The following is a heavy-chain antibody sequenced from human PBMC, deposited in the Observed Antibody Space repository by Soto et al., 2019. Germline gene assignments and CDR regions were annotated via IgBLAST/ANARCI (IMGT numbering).Heavy chain of an antibody. CDR1: GFILSNYA. V-gene: IGHV3-23*01. CDR3: AKGGTGPIDWFDP. CDR2: IRGGSGST. D-gene: IGHD1-7*01. Sequence: EVQLLESGGGLVQPGGSLRLSCAASGFILSNYAMSWVRQAPGQGLEWVSTIRGGSGSTYYADSAKGRFTISRDNSKNTLYLQVDSLRVEDTAVYYCAKGGTGPIDWFDPWGQGTLVTVSS. J-gene: IGHJ5*02.